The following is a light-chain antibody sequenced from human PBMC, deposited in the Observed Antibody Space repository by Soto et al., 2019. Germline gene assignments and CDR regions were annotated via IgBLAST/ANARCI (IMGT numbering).Light chain of an antibody. Sequence: DTVMTQSPATLSVSPGERATLSCRASQSVSSNLAWYQQKPGQAPRLLIYGASTRATGIPARFSGSGSGTDFTLTISRLEPEDFAVYYCQQCATSPLTFGQGTKVEIK. CDR1: QSVSSN. J-gene: IGKJ1*01. V-gene: IGKV3-15*01. CDR3: QQCATSPLT. CDR2: GAS.